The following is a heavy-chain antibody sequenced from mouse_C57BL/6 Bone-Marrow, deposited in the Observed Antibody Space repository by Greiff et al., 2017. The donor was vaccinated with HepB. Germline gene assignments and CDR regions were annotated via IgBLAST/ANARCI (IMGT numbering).Heavy chain of an antibody. CDR1: GYTFTNYW. Sequence: QVQLKQSGAELVRPGTSVKMSCKASGYTFTNYWIGWAKQRPGHGLEWIGDIYPGGGYTNYNEKFKGKATLTADKSSSTAYMQFSSLTSEDSAIYYCARGSGYVYFDYWGQGTTLTVSS. J-gene: IGHJ2*01. CDR2: IYPGGGYT. CDR3: ARGSGYVYFDY. V-gene: IGHV1-63*01. D-gene: IGHD3-2*02.